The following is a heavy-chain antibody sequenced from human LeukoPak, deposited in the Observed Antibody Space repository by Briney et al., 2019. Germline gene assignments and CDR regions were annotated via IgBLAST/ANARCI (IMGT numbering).Heavy chain of an antibody. CDR3: ASHLPLHYGDDAFDI. Sequence: TGGSLRLSCAASGFIFGDYAMHWVRQAPGKGLEWVAVIWYDGSNKYYADSVKGRFTISRDNSKNTLYLQMNSLRAEDTAVYYCASHLPLHYGDDAFDIWGQGTMVTVSS. J-gene: IGHJ3*02. V-gene: IGHV3-33*08. CDR2: IWYDGSNK. CDR1: GFIFGDYA. D-gene: IGHD4-17*01.